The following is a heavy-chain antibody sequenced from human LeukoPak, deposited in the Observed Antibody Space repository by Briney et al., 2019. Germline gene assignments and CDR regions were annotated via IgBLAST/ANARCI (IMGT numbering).Heavy chain of an antibody. CDR3: AKDSAAVGGPTTD. Sequence: PGGSLRLSCAASGFTVSSNYMSWVRQAPGKGKEWVSLISGSGGITYYADSVKGRFTISRDNSKNTLYLQMDSLRAEDTAVYYCAKDSAAVGGPTTDWGQGTLVTVSS. J-gene: IGHJ4*02. CDR2: ISGSGGIT. V-gene: IGHV3-23*01. D-gene: IGHD6-13*01. CDR1: GFTVSSNY.